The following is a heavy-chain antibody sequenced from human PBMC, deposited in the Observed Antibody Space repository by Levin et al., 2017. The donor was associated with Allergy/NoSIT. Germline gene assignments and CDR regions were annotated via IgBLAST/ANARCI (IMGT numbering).Heavy chain of an antibody. Sequence: SQTLSLTCAVYGGSFSDYYWNWIRQSPGEGLEWIAEINHSGSTNYNPSLKSRVTISVDTSKNQFSLTLSSVTAADTAVYYCARFTLSESVWGTYRSPGRTFDSWGQGTLVTVSS. CDR1: GGSFSDYY. D-gene: IGHD3-16*02. V-gene: IGHV4-34*01. CDR3: ARFTLSESVWGTYRSPGRTFDS. CDR2: INHSGST. J-gene: IGHJ4*02.